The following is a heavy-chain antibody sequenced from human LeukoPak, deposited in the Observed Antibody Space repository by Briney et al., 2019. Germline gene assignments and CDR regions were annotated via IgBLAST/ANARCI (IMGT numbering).Heavy chain of an antibody. D-gene: IGHD5-18*01. CDR2: IYYSGST. CDR1: GGSISSSSYY. J-gene: IGHJ6*02. Sequence: PSETLSLTCTVSGGSISSSSYYWGWIRQPPGKGLEWIGSIYYSGSTYYNPSLKSRVTISVDTSKNQFSLKLSSVTAADTAVYYCARGRGYSYGSAYYYYGMDVWGQGTTVTVSS. V-gene: IGHV4-39*07. CDR3: ARGRGYSYGSAYYYYGMDV.